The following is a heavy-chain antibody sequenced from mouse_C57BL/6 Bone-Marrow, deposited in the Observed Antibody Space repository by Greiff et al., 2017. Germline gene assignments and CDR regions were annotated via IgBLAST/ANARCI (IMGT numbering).Heavy chain of an antibody. V-gene: IGHV1-47*01. Sequence: QVQLQQSGAELVKPGASVKMSCKASGYTFTTYPIEWMKQNHGKSLEWIGNFHPYNDDTKYNEKFKGKARLTVEKSSNTVYLELSRLTSVVSAVYSCSRRSYYGCGYWYFDVWGTGTTVIVSS. J-gene: IGHJ1*03. D-gene: IGHD1-1*01. CDR1: GYTFTTYP. CDR3: SRRSYYGCGYWYFDV. CDR2: FHPYNDDT.